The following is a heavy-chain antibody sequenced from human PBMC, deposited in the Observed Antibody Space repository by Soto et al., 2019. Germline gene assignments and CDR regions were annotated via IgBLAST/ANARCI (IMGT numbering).Heavy chain of an antibody. CDR1: GGSVSSGSYY. CDR2: IYYSGST. V-gene: IGHV4-61*01. J-gene: IGHJ5*02. CDR3: AAWFGLPDNWFDP. Sequence: QVQLQKSGPGLVKPSETLSLTCTVSGGSVSSGSYYWSWIRQPPGKGLEWIGYIYYSGSTNYNPSLKGRSTISVHTSKDQYSRELSSVTAADTGVYYCAAWFGLPDNWFDPWGQGTLVTVSS. D-gene: IGHD3-10*01.